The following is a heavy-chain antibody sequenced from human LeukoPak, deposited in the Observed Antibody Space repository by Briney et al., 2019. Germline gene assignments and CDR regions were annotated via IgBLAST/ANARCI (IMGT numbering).Heavy chain of an antibody. Sequence: SETLSLTCTVSGGSISSSSYYWGWIRQPSGKGLEWIGSIYYSGSTNYNPSLKSRVTISVDTSKNQFSLKLSSVTAADTAVYYCARGLGSAAIDYWGQGTLVTVSS. CDR1: GGSISSSSYY. J-gene: IGHJ4*02. CDR3: ARGLGSAAIDY. CDR2: IYYSGST. D-gene: IGHD6-13*01. V-gene: IGHV4-39*07.